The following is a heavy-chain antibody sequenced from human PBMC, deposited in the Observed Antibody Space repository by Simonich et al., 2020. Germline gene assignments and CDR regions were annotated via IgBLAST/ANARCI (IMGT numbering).Heavy chain of an antibody. J-gene: IGHJ3*02. V-gene: IGHV3-30*07. D-gene: IGHD2-15*01. Sequence: QVQLVESGGGVVQPGRSLRLSCAASGFPFSSFAMQWVRQAPGKGLEWVAVISYDGSNKYYEDSGKGRFTISRDNSKNTLYLQMNSLRAEDTAVYYCAREGLLLDAFDIWGQGTMVTVSS. CDR2: ISYDGSNK. CDR3: AREGLLLDAFDI. CDR1: GFPFSSFA.